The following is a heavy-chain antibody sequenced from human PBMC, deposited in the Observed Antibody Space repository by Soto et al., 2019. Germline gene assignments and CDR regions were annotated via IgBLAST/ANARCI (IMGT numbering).Heavy chain of an antibody. Sequence: EVQLLESGGGLVQPGGSLRLSCAASGCTFSSYAMSWVRQAPGKGLEWVSAISGSGGSTYYADSVKGRFTISRDNSKNTLYLQMNSLRAEDTAVYYCAKETKLGYGGSQWLDVFYYWGQGTLVTVSS. D-gene: IGHD6-19*01. CDR1: GCTFSSYA. V-gene: IGHV3-23*01. J-gene: IGHJ4*02. CDR3: AKETKLGYGGSQWLDVFYY. CDR2: ISGSGGST.